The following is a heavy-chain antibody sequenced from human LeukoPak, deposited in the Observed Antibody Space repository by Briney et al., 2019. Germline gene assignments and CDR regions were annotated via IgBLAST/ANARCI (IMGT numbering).Heavy chain of an antibody. D-gene: IGHD1-1*01. V-gene: IGHV3-21*01. J-gene: IGHJ3*02. CDR1: GFTFSSYS. CDR3: ARMGRRDAFDI. Sequence: PGGSLRLSCAASGFTFSSYSMNWVRQAPGKGLEWVSSISSSSSYIYYADSVKGRFTISRNNAKNSLYLQMNSLRAEDTAVYYCARMGRRDAFDIWGQGTMVTVSS. CDR2: ISSSSSYI.